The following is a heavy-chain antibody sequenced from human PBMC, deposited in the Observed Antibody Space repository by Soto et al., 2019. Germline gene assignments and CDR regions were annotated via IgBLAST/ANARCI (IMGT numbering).Heavy chain of an antibody. J-gene: IGHJ6*02. V-gene: IGHV6-1*01. D-gene: IGHD2-2*01. CDR2: TYYRSKWYN. CDR3: AREDIVVVPAATDAGYYYYYGMGV. Sequence: QTLSLTCAISGDSVSSNSAAWNWIRQSPSRGLEWLGRTYYRSKWYNDYAVSVKSRITINPDTSKNQFSLQLNSVTPEDTAVYYCAREDIVVVPAATDAGYYYYYGMGVWGQGTTVTVSS. CDR1: GDSVSSNSAA.